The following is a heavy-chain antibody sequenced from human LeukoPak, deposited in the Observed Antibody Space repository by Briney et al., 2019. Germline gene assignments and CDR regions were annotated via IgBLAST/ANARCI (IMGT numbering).Heavy chain of an antibody. J-gene: IGHJ4*02. CDR3: AIVAVAAKYDY. V-gene: IGHV3-48*01. Sequence: GGSLRLSCAASGFTFSSYNMNWVRQAPGKGLEWVSYISSSSSTIYYADSVKGRSTISRDNAKNSLFLQMNSLRPDDTAVYYCAIVAVAAKYDYWGQGTLVTVSS. D-gene: IGHD6-19*01. CDR2: ISSSSSTI. CDR1: GFTFSSYN.